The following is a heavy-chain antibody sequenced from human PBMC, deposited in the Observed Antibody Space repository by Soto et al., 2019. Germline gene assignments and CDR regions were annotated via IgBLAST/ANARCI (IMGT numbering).Heavy chain of an antibody. D-gene: IGHD1-26*01. CDR3: AGRGGGTYSFHY. V-gene: IGHV3-33*01. J-gene: IGHJ4*02. Sequence: QVQLVESGGGVVQPGRSLRLSCAASGFTFSTYGMHWVRQAPGKGLEWVAVIWSDGSNKYYVDSVKGRFTISRDKSKSTLFPQINSRRSEDTAIYDFAGRGGGTYSFHYWGQGTPVTFAS. CDR2: IWSDGSNK. CDR1: GFTFSTYG.